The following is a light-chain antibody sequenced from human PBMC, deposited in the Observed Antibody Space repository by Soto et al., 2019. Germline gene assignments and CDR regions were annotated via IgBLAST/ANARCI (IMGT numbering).Light chain of an antibody. CDR2: DAS. CDR1: QSVSSY. J-gene: IGKJ4*01. V-gene: IGKV3-11*01. CDR3: QQRSNWPPLT. Sequence: EIVLTQSPATLSLSPGERATLSCRASQSVSSYLAWYQQKPGQAPRLLIYDASNRATGIPARFSGSGSATDFTLPISSREPEDFAVYYCQQRSNWPPLTFGGGTKVEIK.